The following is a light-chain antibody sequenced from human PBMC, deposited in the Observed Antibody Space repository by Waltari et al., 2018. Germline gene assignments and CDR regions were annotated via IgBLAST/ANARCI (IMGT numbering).Light chain of an antibody. CDR1: QSISKY. CDR3: QHYVRLPAT. Sequence: ELMLPRSPAPLSLPPGERATLSCKASQSISKYLAWYQQKPGQAPRLLIYHASSRATGIPDRFSGSGSETDFSLTISRLEPEDFAVYYCQHYVRLPATFGQGTNVEIK. J-gene: IGKJ1*01. CDR2: HAS. V-gene: IGKV3-20*01.